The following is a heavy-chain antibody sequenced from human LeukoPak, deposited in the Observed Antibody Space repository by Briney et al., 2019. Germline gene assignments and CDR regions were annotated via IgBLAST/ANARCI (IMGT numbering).Heavy chain of an antibody. Sequence: SVKVSCKXSGGTFSSYTIGWVRQAPGQGLEWMGRIIPILGIANYAQKFQGRVTITADKSTSTAYMELSSLRSEDTAVYYCAREPYYGSGSSAFDIWGQGTMVTVSS. CDR3: AREPYYGSGSSAFDI. CDR2: IIPILGIA. J-gene: IGHJ3*02. CDR1: GGTFSSYT. D-gene: IGHD3-10*01. V-gene: IGHV1-69*02.